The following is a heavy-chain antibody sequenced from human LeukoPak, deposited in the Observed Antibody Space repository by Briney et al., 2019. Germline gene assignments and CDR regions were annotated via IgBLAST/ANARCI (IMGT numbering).Heavy chain of an antibody. Sequence: SGGSLRLSCAASGFTFSDYYMSWIRQAPGKVLEWVSYISSSGSTVYYADSVKGRFTISRDNAKNSLSLQMNSLRAEDTAVYYCARDRASRLDYWGQGTLVTVSS. V-gene: IGHV3-11*04. CDR2: ISSSGSTV. J-gene: IGHJ4*02. CDR1: GFTFSDYY. D-gene: IGHD2-2*01. CDR3: ARDRASRLDY.